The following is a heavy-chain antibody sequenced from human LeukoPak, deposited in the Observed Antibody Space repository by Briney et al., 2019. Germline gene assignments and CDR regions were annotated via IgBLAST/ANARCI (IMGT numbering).Heavy chain of an antibody. CDR1: GFTFSDSG. Sequence: GGSLRLSCAASGFTFSDSGIHWVRQASGKGLEWIGRIRSKTKGYVTAYAASVKGRFTISRDDSQNTANLQMNSLKAEDTAVYFCTRLASDSEATLYLDSWGQGTLVTVSS. CDR2: IRSKTKGYVT. J-gene: IGHJ4*02. V-gene: IGHV3-73*01. CDR3: TRLASDSEATLYLDS. D-gene: IGHD5-12*01.